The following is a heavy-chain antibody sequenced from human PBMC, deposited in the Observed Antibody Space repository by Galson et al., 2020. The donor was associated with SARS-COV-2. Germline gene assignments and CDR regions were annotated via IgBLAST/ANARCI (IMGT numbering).Heavy chain of an antibody. CDR1: DGSMRSSRYY. D-gene: IGHD3-10*01. J-gene: IGHJ3*02. CDR3: ARRRAGFGSGTYYKRGAFDI. CDR2: IYHSGRT. Sequence: SETLSLTCTVSDGSMRSSRYYWGWIRQPPGKGLERLGSIYHSGRTYYNSSLESRVTISLDTSKNQFSLKLNAVTAADTAVYYCARRRAGFGSGTYYKRGAFDIWGPGTMVTVSS. V-gene: IGHV4-39*07.